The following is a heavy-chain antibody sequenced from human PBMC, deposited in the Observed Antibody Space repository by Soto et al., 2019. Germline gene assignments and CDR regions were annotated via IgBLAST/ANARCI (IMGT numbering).Heavy chain of an antibody. CDR1: GYTFASYG. CDR2: ISAYNGHT. V-gene: IGHV1-18*01. D-gene: IGHD6-13*01. Sequence: QVQLVQSGAEVKKPGASVKVSCKASGYTFASYGISWVRQAPGQGREWIGWISAYNGHTTYAEKLQGRVTMTTETSTSKAYFGLRSLRSDVTAVDYCAVSSGSADTFDPWGQGTLVTVSS. J-gene: IGHJ5*02. CDR3: AVSSGSADTFDP.